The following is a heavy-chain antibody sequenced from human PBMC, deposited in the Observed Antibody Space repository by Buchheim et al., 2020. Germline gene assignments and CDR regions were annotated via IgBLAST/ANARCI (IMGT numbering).Heavy chain of an antibody. J-gene: IGHJ4*02. V-gene: IGHV3-23*01. CDR1: GFSFTSYG. D-gene: IGHD3-10*01. Sequence: EVQLLESGGGLVRPGGSLRVSCAASGFSFTSYGVSWVRQAPGKGLEWVAIISGTGGAPYYADSVKGRFTISSASSKGTVVLQMNDLRVEDTAVYYCAKDLLHSSSWWGVFDSWGQGT. CDR2: ISGTGGAP. CDR3: AKDLLHSSSWWGVFDS.